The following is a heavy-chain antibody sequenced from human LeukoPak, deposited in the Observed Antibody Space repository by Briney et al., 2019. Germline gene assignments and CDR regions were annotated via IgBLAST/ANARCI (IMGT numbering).Heavy chain of an antibody. D-gene: IGHD5-12*01. Sequence: PSETLSLTCTVSGGSISSYYWSWIRQTPGKGLEWIGDIYYSGSTNYNPSLKSRVTILVDTSKNQFSLKLSSVTAADTAVYYCARASSGYDYGGYYFDYWGQGTLVTVSS. J-gene: IGHJ4*02. CDR1: GGSISSYY. CDR2: IYYSGST. CDR3: ARASSGYDYGGYYFDY. V-gene: IGHV4-59*08.